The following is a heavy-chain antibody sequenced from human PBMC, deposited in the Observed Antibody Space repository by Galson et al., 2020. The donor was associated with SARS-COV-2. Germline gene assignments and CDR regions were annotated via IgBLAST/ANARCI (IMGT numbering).Heavy chain of an antibody. J-gene: IGHJ6*03. D-gene: IGHD3-3*01. CDR2: INHSGGT. CDR3: ARILRFGTNYYYMDV. V-gene: IGHV4-34*01. CDR1: GGSFRGYY. Sequence: SETLSLTCAVYGGSFRGYYWGWIRQPPGKGLEWIGEINHSGGTNYNPSLKSRVTISVDTSKNQFSLKLSSVTAADTAIYYCARILRFGTNYYYMDVWGKGTTVTVSS.